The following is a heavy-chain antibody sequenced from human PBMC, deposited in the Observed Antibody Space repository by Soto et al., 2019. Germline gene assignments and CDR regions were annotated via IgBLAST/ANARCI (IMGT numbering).Heavy chain of an antibody. Sequence: QVQLVQSGAEAKQSGASVKVSCKASGYDFTAYDINWVRQASGQGLEWMGWMNPINGATGTARRFQGRVSLSRNTATGTAYVALTSLRSDDTAVYYCGRGPSPRAPAGGTPYYYAMDVWGQGTTVTVSS. D-gene: IGHD6-13*01. CDR1: GYDFTAYD. CDR3: GRGPSPRAPAGGTPYYYAMDV. V-gene: IGHV1-8*02. J-gene: IGHJ6*02. CDR2: MNPINGAT.